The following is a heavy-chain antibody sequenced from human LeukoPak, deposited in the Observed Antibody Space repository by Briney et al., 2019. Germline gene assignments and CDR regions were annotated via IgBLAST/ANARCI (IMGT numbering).Heavy chain of an antibody. CDR1: GFTFNTYI. CDR3: ARYCSSTSGYFGGGTY. CDR2: ISSGSRTI. D-gene: IGHD2-2*01. V-gene: IGHV3-48*01. J-gene: IGHJ4*02. Sequence: GGSLRLSCAASGFTFNTYIMNWVRQAPGKGLEWVSYISSGSRTIYYADSVKGRFTISRDNAKNSLYLQMTSLRAEDTAVYYCARYCSSTSGYFGGGTYWGQGTMVTVSS.